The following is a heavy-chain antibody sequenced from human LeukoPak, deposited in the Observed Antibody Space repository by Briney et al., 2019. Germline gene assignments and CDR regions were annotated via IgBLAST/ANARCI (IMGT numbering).Heavy chain of an antibody. V-gene: IGHV4-59*01. J-gene: IGHJ6*03. CDR2: IYYSGST. D-gene: IGHD5-18*01. CDR3: ARGREGYSYGWGYYYYYMDV. Sequence: SETLSLTCTVSGGSISSYYWSWIRQPPGKGLEWIGYIYYSGSTNYNPSLKSRVTLSVDTSKNQFSLKLSSVTAADTAVYYCARGREGYSYGWGYYYYYMDVWGKGTTVTVSS. CDR1: GGSISSYY.